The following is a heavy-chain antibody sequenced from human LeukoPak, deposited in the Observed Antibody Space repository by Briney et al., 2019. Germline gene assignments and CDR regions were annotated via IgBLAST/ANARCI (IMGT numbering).Heavy chain of an antibody. CDR1: GFTFSGYS. D-gene: IGHD4-17*01. CDR3: ARDPYDYGDSYYDY. V-gene: IGHV3-21*01. CDR2: ISSSSSYI. J-gene: IGHJ4*02. Sequence: PGVPLRLSCAASGFTFSGYSMNWVRQAPGKGLEWVSSISSSSSYIYYADSVKGRFTISRDNAKNSLYLQMNSLRAEDTAVYYCARDPYDYGDSYYDYWGQGTLVTVSS.